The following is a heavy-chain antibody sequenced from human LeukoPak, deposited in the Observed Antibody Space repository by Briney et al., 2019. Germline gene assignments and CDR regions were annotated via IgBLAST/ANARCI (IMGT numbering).Heavy chain of an antibody. Sequence: PSETLSLTCIVSGGSISSGGHYWGWIRQPPGKGLEWIGSIYYSGSTYYNPSLKSRVTISVDTSKNQFSLKLSSVTAADTAVYYCARHPYSGSTIWGQGTMVTVSS. CDR2: IYYSGST. CDR3: ARHPYSGSTI. J-gene: IGHJ3*02. V-gene: IGHV4-39*01. D-gene: IGHD1-26*01. CDR1: GGSISSGGHY.